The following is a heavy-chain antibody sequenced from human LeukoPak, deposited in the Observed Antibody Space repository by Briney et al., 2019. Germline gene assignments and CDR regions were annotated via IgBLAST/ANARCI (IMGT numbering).Heavy chain of an antibody. D-gene: IGHD6-19*01. CDR2: VYYSGST. CDR3: SRQWLVHRSDY. V-gene: IGHV4-39*01. Sequence: SETLSLTCTVSVVSISSSSYYWGWIRQPPGKGLEWIGSVYYSGSTYYNPSLKSRVTISVDTSKNQFSLRLNSVTAAHTAVYYCSRQWLVHRSDYWGQGTLVTVSA. J-gene: IGHJ4*02. CDR1: VVSISSSSYY.